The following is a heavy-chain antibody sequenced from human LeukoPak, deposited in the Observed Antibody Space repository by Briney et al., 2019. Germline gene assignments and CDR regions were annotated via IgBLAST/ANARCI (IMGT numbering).Heavy chain of an antibody. D-gene: IGHD2-2*01. V-gene: IGHV3-48*03. CDR3: ARRYCSSTSCLLDY. J-gene: IGHJ4*02. CDR1: GFTFSSYE. Sequence: PGGSLRLSCAASGFTFSSYEMNWVRQAPGKGLEWVSYISSSGSTIYYADSVKGRFTISRDNAKNSLYLQMNILRAEDTAVYYCARRYCSSTSCLLDYWGQGTLVTVSS. CDR2: ISSSGSTI.